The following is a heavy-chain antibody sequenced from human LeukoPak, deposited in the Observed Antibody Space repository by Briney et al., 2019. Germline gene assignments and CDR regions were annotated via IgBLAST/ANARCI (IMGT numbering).Heavy chain of an antibody. CDR2: IGGSGGST. V-gene: IGHV3-23*01. CDR3: ANQYSSGWYYFDY. CDR1: GFTFSSYA. D-gene: IGHD6-19*01. J-gene: IGHJ4*02. Sequence: GGSLRLSCAASGFTFSSYAMSWVRQAPGKGLEWVSAIGGSGGSTYYAGSVKGRFTISRDNSKNTLYLQMNSLRAEDTAVYYCANQYSSGWYYFDYWGQGTLVTVSS.